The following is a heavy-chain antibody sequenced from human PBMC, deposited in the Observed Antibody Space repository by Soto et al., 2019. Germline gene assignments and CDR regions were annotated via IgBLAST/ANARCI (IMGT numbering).Heavy chain of an antibody. J-gene: IGHJ6*02. CDR1: GFDFSDFS. CDR3: AREKTHNFLGGRFGMDV. D-gene: IGHD3-3*01. V-gene: IGHV3-21*01. CDR2: ISPRSDYI. Sequence: DVQLVESGGGLVKPGGSLRLSCVVSGFDFSDFSINWVRQAPGKGLEWVSSISPRSDYIYYADSLKGRFTVSRDNAKKSLFLQMNSLRADDTAVYYCAREKTHNFLGGRFGMDVWGQGTTVSVSS.